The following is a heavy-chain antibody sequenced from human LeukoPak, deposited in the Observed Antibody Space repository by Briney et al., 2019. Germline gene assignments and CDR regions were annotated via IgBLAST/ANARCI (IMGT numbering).Heavy chain of an antibody. D-gene: IGHD1-26*01. CDR1: GFTFTSYA. Sequence: GGSLRLSCAASGFTFTSYAMSWVRQAPGRGLEWVSAIRDSGSSTHYADSVRGRFTTSRDNSKNTLFLQMNSLRAEDTAIYYCAKYGPQDSGSSHFDYWGQGALVTVSS. CDR3: AKYGPQDSGSSHFDY. CDR2: IRDSGSST. J-gene: IGHJ4*02. V-gene: IGHV3-23*01.